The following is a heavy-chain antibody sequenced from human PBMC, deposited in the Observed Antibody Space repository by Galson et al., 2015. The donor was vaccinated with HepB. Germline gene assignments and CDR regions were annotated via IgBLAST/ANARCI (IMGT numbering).Heavy chain of an antibody. CDR1: GDSVSSNSAS. Sequence: CAISGDSVSSNSASWNWIRQSPSRGLEWLGRTYYRSKWYNDYAVSVKSRISINPDTSKNQCSLHLNSVTPEDTAVYYCARALSMTGPASFDYWGQGTLVTVSA. CDR3: ARALSMTGPASFDY. J-gene: IGHJ4*02. CDR2: TYYRSKWYN. D-gene: IGHD2-8*01. V-gene: IGHV6-1*01.